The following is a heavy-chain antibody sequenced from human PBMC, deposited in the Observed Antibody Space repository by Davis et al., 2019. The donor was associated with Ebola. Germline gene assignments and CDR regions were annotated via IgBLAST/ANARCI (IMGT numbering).Heavy chain of an antibody. V-gene: IGHV3-48*02. D-gene: IGHD3-3*01. CDR2: ISSSSDTM. J-gene: IGHJ4*02. CDR3: ARSGYDFWTGRYLDY. CDR1: GFTFSSYS. Sequence: PGGSLRLSCAASGFTFSSYSMNWVRQAPGKGLEWVSYISSSSDTMYYADSVKGRFTISRDNVENSLYLQMNSLRDEDSAVYYCARSGYDFWTGRYLDYWGQGTLVTVSS.